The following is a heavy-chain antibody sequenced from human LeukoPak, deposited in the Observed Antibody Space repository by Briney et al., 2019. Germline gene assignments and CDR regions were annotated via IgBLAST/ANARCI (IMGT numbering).Heavy chain of an antibody. D-gene: IGHD5-18*01. CDR3: VREARGYHYTYFDY. J-gene: IGHJ4*02. CDR1: GFTLGGHD. Sequence: GGSLRLSCTASGFTLGGHDMHWVRQTTGDGLEWVAAVSAGHRAFYTGSVKGRFTVSREDAKNSLYLQMNSLRAGDTAVYYCVREARGYHYTYFDYWGQGSLVTVSS. V-gene: IGHV3-13*01. CDR2: VSAGHRA.